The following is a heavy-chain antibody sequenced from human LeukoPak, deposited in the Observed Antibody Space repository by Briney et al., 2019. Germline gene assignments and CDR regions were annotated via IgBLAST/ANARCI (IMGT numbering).Heavy chain of an antibody. CDR3: AAMVYAKDDHYYYGMDV. CDR2: IYTSGST. J-gene: IGHJ6*02. CDR1: GGSISSGSYY. D-gene: IGHD2-8*01. V-gene: IGHV4-61*02. Sequence: PSETLSLTCTVSGGSISSGSYYRSWIRQPAGKGLEWIGRIYTSGSTNYNPSLKSRVTISVDTSKNQFSLKLSSVTAADTAVYYCAAMVYAKDDHYYYGMDVWGQGTTVTVSS.